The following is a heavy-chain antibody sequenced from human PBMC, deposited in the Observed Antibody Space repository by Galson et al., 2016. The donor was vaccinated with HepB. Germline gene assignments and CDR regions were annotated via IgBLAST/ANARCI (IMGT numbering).Heavy chain of an antibody. CDR1: GYTFTTYS. V-gene: IGHV1-3*01. Sequence: SVKVSCKASGYTFTTYSLHWVRLAPGQRLEWMGRINGVIGNTRYSPKFQDRVTITRDTSANTAYLELSSLRDEDTAGYYCARSLALIEGFDFWGQGTLVTVSS. CDR2: INGVIGNT. CDR3: ARSLALIEGFDF. D-gene: IGHD2-8*01. J-gene: IGHJ4*02.